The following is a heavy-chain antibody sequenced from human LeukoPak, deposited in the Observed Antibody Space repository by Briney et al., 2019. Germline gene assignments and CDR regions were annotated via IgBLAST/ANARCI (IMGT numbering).Heavy chain of an antibody. CDR3: AKGCSNGGSCYILDY. V-gene: IGHV3-30*18. Sequence: GGSLRLSCAASGFTFSSYGIHWVRQAPGKGLEWVAVVSDDGRHTHYADSVEGRVAISRDNSKSTLYLQMNSLRVEDTAVYYCAKGCSNGGSCYILDYWGQGTLVTVSS. CDR1: GFTFSSYG. J-gene: IGHJ4*02. CDR2: VSDDGRHT. D-gene: IGHD2-15*01.